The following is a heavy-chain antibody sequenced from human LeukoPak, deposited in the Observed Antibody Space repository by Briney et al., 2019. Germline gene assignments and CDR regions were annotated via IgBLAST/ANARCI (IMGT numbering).Heavy chain of an antibody. CDR3: ASRIGEVIYWAPDQGFDP. Sequence: SETLSLTCTVSGGSISSSSYYWGRIRQPPGKGLEWIGSIYYSGSTYYNPSLKSRVTISVDTSKNQFSLKLSSVTAADTAVYYCASRIGEVIYWAPDQGFDPWGQGTLVTVSS. CDR2: IYYSGST. CDR1: GGSISSSSYY. J-gene: IGHJ5*02. V-gene: IGHV4-39*01. D-gene: IGHD5-12*01.